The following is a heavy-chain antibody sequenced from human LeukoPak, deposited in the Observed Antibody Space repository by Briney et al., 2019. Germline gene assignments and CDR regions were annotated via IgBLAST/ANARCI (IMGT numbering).Heavy chain of an antibody. V-gene: IGHV4-34*01. D-gene: IGHD1-1*01. J-gene: IGHJ4*02. Sequence: PSETLSLTCAVYGGSFSGYYWSWIRQPPGKGLEWIGEINHSGSTNYNPSLKSRVTISVDTSKNQFSLKLSPVTAADTAVYYCARGRYNWNDVGYYFDYWGQGTLVTVSS. CDR3: ARGRYNWNDVGYYFDY. CDR1: GGSFSGYY. CDR2: INHSGST.